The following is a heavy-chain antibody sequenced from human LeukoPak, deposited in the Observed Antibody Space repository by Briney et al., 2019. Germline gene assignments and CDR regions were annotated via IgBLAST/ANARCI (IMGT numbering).Heavy chain of an antibody. J-gene: IGHJ4*02. Sequence: GGSLRLSCAVSGFSVSGYWMIWVRQAPGKGLEWVANIKQDGSEKNYVDSVKGRFTISRDNAENSLFLQMNSLRVEDTAVYYCAREWQGGIAAAGTRIEGDYWGQGTLVAVSS. CDR3: AREWQGGIAAAGTRIEGDY. V-gene: IGHV3-7*01. CDR1: GFSVSGYW. D-gene: IGHD6-13*01. CDR2: IKQDGSEK.